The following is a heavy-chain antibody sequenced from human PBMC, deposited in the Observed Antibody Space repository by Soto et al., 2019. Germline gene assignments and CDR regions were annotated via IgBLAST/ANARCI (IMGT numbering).Heavy chain of an antibody. Sequence: GESLKISCKGSGYSFTSYWIGWVRQMPGKGLEWMGIIYPGDSDTRYSPSFQGQVTISADKSISTAYLQWSSLKASDTAMYYCARSSIADRYYYYYYMDVWGKGTTVTVSS. CDR1: GYSFTSYW. CDR3: ARSSIADRYYYYYYMDV. V-gene: IGHV5-51*01. D-gene: IGHD6-6*01. CDR2: IYPGDSDT. J-gene: IGHJ6*03.